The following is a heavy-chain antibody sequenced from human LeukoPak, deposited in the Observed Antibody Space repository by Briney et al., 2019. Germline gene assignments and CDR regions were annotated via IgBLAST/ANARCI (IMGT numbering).Heavy chain of an antibody. CDR1: GYTFTSYG. V-gene: IGHV1-18*01. J-gene: IGHJ4*02. Sequence: ASVKVSCKAPGYTFTSYGISWVRQAPGQGLEWMGWISGYNGNTKYAQKLQGRVTMTRDTSISTAYMELSRLRSDDTAVYYCARENGYKYDYWGQGTLVTVSS. D-gene: IGHD5-24*01. CDR3: ARENGYKYDY. CDR2: ISGYNGNT.